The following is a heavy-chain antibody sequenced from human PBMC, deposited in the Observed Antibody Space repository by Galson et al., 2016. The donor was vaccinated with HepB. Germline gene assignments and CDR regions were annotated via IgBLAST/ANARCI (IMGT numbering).Heavy chain of an antibody. CDR2: INPNPGRT. V-gene: IGHV1-2*02. J-gene: IGHJ1*01. CDR1: GYTFPDYY. Sequence: SGYTFPDYYMLWVRQAPGQGLERMGWINPNPGRTKYAQKFQGRVTMTRDSSISTAYMELTSLTSDDTAIYYCARAQSNWNAHWGPGTLVTVSS. CDR3: ARAQSNWNAH. D-gene: IGHD1-1*01.